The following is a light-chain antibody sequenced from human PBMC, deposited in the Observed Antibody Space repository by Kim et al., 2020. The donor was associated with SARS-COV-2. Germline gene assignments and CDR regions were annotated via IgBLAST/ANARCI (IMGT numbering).Light chain of an antibody. J-gene: IGLJ1*01. Sequence: SYELTQPPSVSVAPGKTARITCGGNNIGRKSVHWYQQKPGQAPVLVIYYDSDRPSGIPERFSGSNSGNTATLTISRVEAGDEADYYCQVWDSSSDHHVFGTGTKVTVL. CDR1: NIGRKS. CDR2: YDS. V-gene: IGLV3-21*04. CDR3: QVWDSSSDHHV.